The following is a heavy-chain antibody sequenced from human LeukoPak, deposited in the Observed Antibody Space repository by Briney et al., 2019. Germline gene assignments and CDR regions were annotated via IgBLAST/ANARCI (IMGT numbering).Heavy chain of an antibody. Sequence: ASVKVSCKASGYTLTNYYMHWVRQAPGQGIEWMGIINITSSSTNYAKHFRGRVTMTRETSTSTVYMVLRSLISEDTPVYYYARATAEWFGELLYWGQGTLVTVSS. V-gene: IGHV1-46*01. CDR3: ARATAEWFGELLY. J-gene: IGHJ4*02. CDR2: INITSSST. D-gene: IGHD3-10*01. CDR1: GYTLTNYY.